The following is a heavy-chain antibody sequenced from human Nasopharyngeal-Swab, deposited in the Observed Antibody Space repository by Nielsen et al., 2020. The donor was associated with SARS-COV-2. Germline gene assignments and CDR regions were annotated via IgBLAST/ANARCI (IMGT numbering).Heavy chain of an antibody. CDR3: ARAFGGGYYYGMDV. D-gene: IGHD3-10*01. CDR2: ISYDGSNK. Sequence: GESLKISCAASGFTFSSYAMHWVRQAPGKGLEWMAVISYDGSNKYYADSVKGRFTISRDNSKNTLYLQMNSLRAEDTAVYYCARAFGGGYYYGMDVWGQGTTVTVSS. CDR1: GFTFSSYA. V-gene: IGHV3-30-3*01. J-gene: IGHJ6*02.